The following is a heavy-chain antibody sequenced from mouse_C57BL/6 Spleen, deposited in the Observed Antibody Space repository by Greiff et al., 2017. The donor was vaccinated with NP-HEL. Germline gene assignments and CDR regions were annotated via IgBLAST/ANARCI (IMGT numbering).Heavy chain of an antibody. Sequence: EVKVVESEGGLVQPGSSMKLSCTASGFTFSDYYMAWVRQVPEKGLEWVANINYDGSSTYYLDSLKSRFIISRDNAKNILYLQMSSLKSEDTATYYCARDRPDYYGSSFYFDYWGQGTTLTVSS. CDR2: INYDGSST. J-gene: IGHJ2*01. CDR1: GFTFSDYY. CDR3: ARDRPDYYGSSFYFDY. V-gene: IGHV5-16*01. D-gene: IGHD1-1*01.